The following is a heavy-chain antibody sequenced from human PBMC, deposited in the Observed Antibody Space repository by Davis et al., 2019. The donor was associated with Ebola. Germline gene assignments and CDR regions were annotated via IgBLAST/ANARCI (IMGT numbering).Heavy chain of an antibody. V-gene: IGHV1-3*01. J-gene: IGHJ5*02. CDR2: IHVGNGNT. CDR3: ARDNDVGWFDP. Sequence: AASVKVSCKASGYSFTNNAIQWVRQAPGQRLEWMGWIHVGNGNTKYSRKFQGRVTITRDTSASTAYMDLNSLRSEDTAMYYCARDNDVGWFDPWGQGTLVTVSS. CDR1: GYSFTNNA. D-gene: IGHD2-8*01.